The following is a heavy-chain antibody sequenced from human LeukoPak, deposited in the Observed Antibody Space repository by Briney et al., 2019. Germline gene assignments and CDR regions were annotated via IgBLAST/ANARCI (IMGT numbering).Heavy chain of an antibody. Sequence: SETLSLTCAVYGGSFSGYYWSWIRQPPGKGLEWIGEINHSGSTNYNPSLKSRVTISVDTSKNQFSLKLSSVTAADTDVYYCARVVSGITIFGVVIAHFDYWGQGTLVTVSS. D-gene: IGHD3-3*01. CDR3: ARVVSGITIFGVVIAHFDY. CDR2: INHSGST. V-gene: IGHV4-34*01. CDR1: GGSFSGYY. J-gene: IGHJ4*02.